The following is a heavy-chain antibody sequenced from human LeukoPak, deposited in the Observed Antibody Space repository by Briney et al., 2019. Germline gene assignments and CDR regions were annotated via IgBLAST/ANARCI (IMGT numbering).Heavy chain of an antibody. J-gene: IGHJ4*02. CDR1: GFTFSSYA. CDR2: ISYDGSNK. V-gene: IGHV3-30*04. D-gene: IGHD3-22*01. CDR3: ARDSGLYYYDSSGYYY. Sequence: GGSLRLSCAASGFTFSSYAMHWVRQAPGKGLEWVAVISYDGSNKYYADSVKGRFTISGDNSKNTLYLQMNSLRAEDTAVYYCARDSGLYYYDSSGYYYWGQGTLVTVSS.